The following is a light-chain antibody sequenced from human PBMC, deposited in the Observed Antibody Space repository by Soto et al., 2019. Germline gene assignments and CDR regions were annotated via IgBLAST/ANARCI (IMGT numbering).Light chain of an antibody. CDR2: AAS. J-gene: IGKJ1*01. Sequence: DIQMTQSPTSLSASLGDRVTISCRASQSISIYLNWYQQKPGRAPNLLIYAASNLQSGVPSRFSGSGSGTDFTLTINSLQPEDFATYYCQQSYSSPRTFGQGSKVEI. V-gene: IGKV1-39*01. CDR1: QSISIY. CDR3: QQSYSSPRT.